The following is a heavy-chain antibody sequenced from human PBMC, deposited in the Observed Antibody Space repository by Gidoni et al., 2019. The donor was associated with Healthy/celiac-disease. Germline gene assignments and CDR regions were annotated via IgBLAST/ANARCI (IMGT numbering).Heavy chain of an antibody. Sequence: QVQLVESGGGVVQPGRSLRLSCAASGFTFSSYGMHWVRQAPGKGLEWVAVIWYDGSNKYYADSVKGRFTISRDNSKNTLYLQMNSLRAEDTAVYYCARVAPPFYYDSTGGYFDYWGQGTLVTVSS. CDR2: IWYDGSNK. J-gene: IGHJ4*02. CDR3: ARVAPPFYYDSTGGYFDY. D-gene: IGHD3-22*01. V-gene: IGHV3-33*01. CDR1: GFTFSSYG.